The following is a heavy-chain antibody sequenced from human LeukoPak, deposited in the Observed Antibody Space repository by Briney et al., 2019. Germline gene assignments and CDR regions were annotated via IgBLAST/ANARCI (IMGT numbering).Heavy chain of an antibody. CDR2: ISSSSSTM. J-gene: IGHJ3*01. CDR1: GFTFSDNS. Sequence: GGSLRLSCAASGFTFSDNSMNWVRQPPGKGLEWLSYISSSSSTMYYADSVKGRFTISRDNSKNTLHLQMNTLTTEDTAVYYCAKRRLEDSGTWGGGFDFWGQGTMVTVSS. CDR3: AKRRLEDSGTWGGGFDF. D-gene: IGHD5-12*01. V-gene: IGHV3-48*04.